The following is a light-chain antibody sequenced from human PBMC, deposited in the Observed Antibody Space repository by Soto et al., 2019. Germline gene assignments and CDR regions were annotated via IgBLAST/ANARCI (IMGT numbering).Light chain of an antibody. Sequence: QPVLTQPASLSASPGASASLTCTLRSGFNVATYRIYWYQQKPGSPPLYLLRYKSDSDKQQGSGVPSRFSGSKDASANAGILLISGLQSGDESEYFCMVWYISAWVFCGGTKLTVL. CDR1: SGFNVATYR. CDR2: YKSDSDK. CDR3: MVWYISAWV. V-gene: IGLV5-45*01. J-gene: IGLJ3*02.